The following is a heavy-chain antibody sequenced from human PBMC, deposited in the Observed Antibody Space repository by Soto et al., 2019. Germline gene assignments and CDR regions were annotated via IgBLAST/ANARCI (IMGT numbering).Heavy chain of an antibody. D-gene: IGHD3-22*01. J-gene: IGHJ6*02. CDR1: GYTLTELS. CDR3: AGITMIVVGAYGMDV. CDR2: FDPEDAEI. V-gene: IGHV1-24*01. Sequence: ASVKVSCKVSGYTLTELSMHWVRQAPGKGLEWMGGFDPEDAEIIYAQKFQGRVTMTEDTSTDTAYMELSSLRSEDTAGYYCAGITMIVVGAYGMDVSGQVTKVTVSS.